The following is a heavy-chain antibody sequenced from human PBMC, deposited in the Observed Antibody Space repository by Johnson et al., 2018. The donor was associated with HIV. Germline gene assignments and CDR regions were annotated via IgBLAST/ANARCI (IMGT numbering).Heavy chain of an antibody. CDR1: AFTFRSYS. V-gene: IGHV3-30*14. Sequence: VQLVESGGGVVQPGRSLRLSCAASAFTFRSYSMHWVRQATGKGLEWVAGISNDGRNKYYADSVKGRFTISRDKSKNTLYLQMSSLRAEDTAMYSCARDGESQQLPLGDAFDVWCQGTMVTVSS. J-gene: IGHJ3*01. CDR3: ARDGESQQLPLGDAFDV. D-gene: IGHD6-13*01. CDR2: ISNDGRNK.